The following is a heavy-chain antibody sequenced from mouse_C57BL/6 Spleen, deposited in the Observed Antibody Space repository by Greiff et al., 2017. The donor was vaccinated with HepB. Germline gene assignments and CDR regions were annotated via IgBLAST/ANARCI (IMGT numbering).Heavy chain of an antibody. CDR1: GYTFTDYE. CDR2: IDPETGGT. D-gene: IGHD2-5*01. Sequence: VQLQQSGAELVRPGASVTLSCKASGYTFTDYEMHWVKQTPVHGLEWIGAIDPETGGTAYNQKFKGKAILTADKSSSTAYMELRSLTSEDSAVYYCTSEGAYYRNQFAYWGQGTLVTVSA. J-gene: IGHJ3*01. CDR3: TSEGAYYRNQFAY. V-gene: IGHV1-15*01.